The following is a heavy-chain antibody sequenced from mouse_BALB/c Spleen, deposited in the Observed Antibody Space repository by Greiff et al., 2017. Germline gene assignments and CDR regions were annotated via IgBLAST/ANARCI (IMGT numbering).Heavy chain of an antibody. V-gene: IGHV1-66*01. D-gene: IGHD2-4*01. J-gene: IGHJ4*01. Sequence: QVQLQQSGPELVKPGASVKISCKASGYSFTSYYIHWVKQRPGQGLEWIGWIFPGSGNTKYNEKFKGKATLTADTSSSTAYMQLSSLTSEDSAVYCCARHDYAYYAMDYWGQGTSVTVSS. CDR2: IFPGSGNT. CDR3: ARHDYAYYAMDY. CDR1: GYSFTSYY.